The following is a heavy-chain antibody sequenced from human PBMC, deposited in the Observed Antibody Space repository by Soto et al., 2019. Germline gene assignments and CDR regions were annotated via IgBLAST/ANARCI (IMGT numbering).Heavy chain of an antibody. D-gene: IGHD5-12*01. V-gene: IGHV4-34*01. CDR2: INHSGST. J-gene: IGHJ5*02. CDR3: APLSGYDLNWFDP. CDR1: GGSFSGYY. Sequence: SETLSLTCAVYGGSFSGYYWSWIRQPPGKGLEWIGEINHSGSTNYNPSLKSRVTISVDTSKNQFSLKLSSVTAADTAVYYCAPLSGYDLNWFDPWGQGTLVTVSS.